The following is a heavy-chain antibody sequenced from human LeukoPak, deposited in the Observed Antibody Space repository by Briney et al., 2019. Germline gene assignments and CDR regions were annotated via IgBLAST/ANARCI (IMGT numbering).Heavy chain of an antibody. Sequence: SVKVSCKASGGTFSSYAISWVRQAPGQGLEWMGGIIPIFGTANYAQKFQGRVTITADESTSTAYMELSSLRSEDTAVYYCARVVVAATGPDSGVSYHYNGMDVWGQGTTVTVSS. CDR3: ARVVVAATGPDSGVSYHYNGMDV. CDR2: IIPIFGTA. D-gene: IGHD2-15*01. V-gene: IGHV1-69*13. CDR1: GGTFSSYA. J-gene: IGHJ6*02.